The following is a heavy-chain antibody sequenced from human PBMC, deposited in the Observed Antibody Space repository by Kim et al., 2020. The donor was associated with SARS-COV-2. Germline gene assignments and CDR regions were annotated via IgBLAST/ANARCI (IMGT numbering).Heavy chain of an antibody. CDR2: ISSSGSTI. CDR1: GFTFSSYE. CDR3: ARDPGTRIAAAGTGFDY. Sequence: GGSLRLSCAASGFTFSSYEMNWVRQAPGKGLEWVSYISSSGSTIYYADSVKGRFTISRDNAKNSLYLQMNSLRAEDTAVYYCARDPGTRIAAAGTGFDYWGQGTLVTVSS. D-gene: IGHD6-13*01. J-gene: IGHJ4*02. V-gene: IGHV3-48*03.